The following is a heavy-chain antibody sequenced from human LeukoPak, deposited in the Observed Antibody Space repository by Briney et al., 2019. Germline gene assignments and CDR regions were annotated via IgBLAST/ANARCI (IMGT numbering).Heavy chain of an antibody. CDR2: INPSSGST. CDR3: ARRPSGSYSEDSYFDY. D-gene: IGHD1-26*01. V-gene: IGHV1-46*01. CDR1: GYTFTSYY. Sequence: ASVKVSCKASGYTFTSYYMHWVRQAPGQGLEWMGVINPSSGSTSYAQKFQGRVTMTRDTSTSTVYMELSSLRSEDTAVYYCARRPSGSYSEDSYFDYWGQGTLVTVSS. J-gene: IGHJ4*02.